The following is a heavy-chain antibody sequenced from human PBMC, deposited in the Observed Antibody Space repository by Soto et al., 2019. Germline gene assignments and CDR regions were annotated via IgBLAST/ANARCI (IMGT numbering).Heavy chain of an antibody. D-gene: IGHD2-15*01. CDR3: AXRVVAALYYYYYYGMDV. CDR2: INHSGST. V-gene: IGHV4-34*01. Sequence: SATLSLTCTVSGGSISSYYWSWIRQPAGKGLEWIGEINHSGSTNYNPSLKSRVTISVDTSKNQFSLKLSSVTAADTAVYYCAXRVVAALYYYYYYGMDVWGQGTTVTVSS. J-gene: IGHJ6*02. CDR1: GGSISSYY.